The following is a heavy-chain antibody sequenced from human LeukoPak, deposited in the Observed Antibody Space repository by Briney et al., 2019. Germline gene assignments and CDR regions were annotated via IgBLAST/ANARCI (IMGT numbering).Heavy chain of an antibody. J-gene: IGHJ4*02. Sequence: ASVKVSCKASGYTFTKYDINWVRQAAGQGLEWMGWMNPNSGNTGYAQKFQGRVTITKNTSINPAYMDLSSLTSDDTAVYYCARAYNSGWFDFDSWGQGTLVTVSS. D-gene: IGHD6-19*01. CDR3: ARAYNSGWFDFDS. V-gene: IGHV1-8*03. CDR1: GYTFTKYD. CDR2: MNPNSGNT.